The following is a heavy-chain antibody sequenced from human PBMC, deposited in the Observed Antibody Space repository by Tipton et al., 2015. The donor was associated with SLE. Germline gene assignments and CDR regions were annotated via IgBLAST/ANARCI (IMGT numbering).Heavy chain of an antibody. CDR3: ARRQAGYSSGYEGFDY. CDR1: GFTFSSYG. CDR2: IRYDGSNK. Sequence: QVQLVQSGGGVVQPGGSLRLSCAASGFTFSSYGMHWVRQAPGKGLEWVAFIRYDGSNKYYADSVKGRFTISRDNSKNTLYLQMNSLRAEDTAVYYCARRQAGYSSGYEGFDYWGQGTLVTVSS. J-gene: IGHJ4*02. V-gene: IGHV3-30*02. D-gene: IGHD3-22*01.